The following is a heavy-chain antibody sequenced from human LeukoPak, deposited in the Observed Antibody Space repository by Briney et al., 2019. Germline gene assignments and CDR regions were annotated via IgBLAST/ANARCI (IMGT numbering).Heavy chain of an antibody. J-gene: IGHJ4*02. CDR1: GFTFASYA. CDR2: ISGSGVST. D-gene: IGHD6-19*01. V-gene: IGHV3-23*01. CDR3: AKDGAAGFIAVACCTFDY. Sequence: GGSLRLSCAASGFTFASYAMSWVRQAPGKGLEWVSAISGSGVSTYYADSVKGRFTISRDNSKNTLYLQMNSLGAEDTAVYYCAKDGAAGFIAVACCTFDYWGQGTLVTVSS.